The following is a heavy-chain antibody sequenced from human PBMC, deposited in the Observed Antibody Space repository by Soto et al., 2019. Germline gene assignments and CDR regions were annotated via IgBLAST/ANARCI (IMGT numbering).Heavy chain of an antibody. CDR1: GFTFSSYA. D-gene: IGHD3-3*02. V-gene: IGHV3-23*01. CDR3: ASTTVHFWRGYTPQH. Sequence: EVQLLESGGGLVQPGGSLRLSCAASGFTFSSYAMSWVRQAPGKGLEWVSAISGSGGSIYYADSVKGRFTISRDNSKNTLYLQMNSLRAEDTAVYYCASTTVHFWRGYTPQHWGQGTLVTVSS. J-gene: IGHJ1*01. CDR2: ISGSGGSI.